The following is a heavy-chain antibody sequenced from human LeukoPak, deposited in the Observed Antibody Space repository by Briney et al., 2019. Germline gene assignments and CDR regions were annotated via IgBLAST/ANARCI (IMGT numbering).Heavy chain of an antibody. CDR2: IYYSGST. J-gene: IGHJ4*02. D-gene: IGHD6-13*01. CDR3: ARSIAAAGIFDY. Sequence: SETLSLTCTGSGGSISSGGYYWSWIRQHPGKGLEWIGYIYYSGSTYYNPSLKSRVTISVDTSKNQFSLKLSSVTAADTAVYYCARSIAAAGIFDYWGQGTLVTVSS. V-gene: IGHV4-31*03. CDR1: GGSISSGGYY.